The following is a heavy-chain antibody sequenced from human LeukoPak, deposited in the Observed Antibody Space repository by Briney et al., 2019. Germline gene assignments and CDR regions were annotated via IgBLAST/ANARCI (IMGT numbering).Heavy chain of an antibody. CDR3: AREDYYNSGGYYLDY. J-gene: IGHJ4*02. Sequence: SETLSLTCTVSGYSISSGYYWGWIRQSPGKGLEWIGSIYHSGSTYYNPSLKSRVNISVDTSKNQFSLKLSSVTAADTAVYFCAREDYYNSGGYYLDYWGQGTLVTVSS. CDR1: GYSISSGYY. CDR2: IYHSGST. V-gene: IGHV4-38-2*02. D-gene: IGHD3-22*01.